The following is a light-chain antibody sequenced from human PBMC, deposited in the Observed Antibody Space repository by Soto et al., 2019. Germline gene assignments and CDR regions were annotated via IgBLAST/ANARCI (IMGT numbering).Light chain of an antibody. CDR2: EDN. V-gene: IGLV2-23*01. CDR3: CSYAGSSTLI. CDR1: SSDVGSYNL. J-gene: IGLJ1*01. Sequence: QSALTQPASVSGSPGQSITISCTGTSSDVGSYNLVSWYQQHPGRAPKLMIYEDNKRPSGVFNRFSGSKSGNTASLTISGLQAEDEADYYCCSYAGSSTLIFGTGTKLTVL.